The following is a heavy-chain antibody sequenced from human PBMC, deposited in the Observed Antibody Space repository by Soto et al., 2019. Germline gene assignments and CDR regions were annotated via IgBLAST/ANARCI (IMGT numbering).Heavy chain of an antibody. J-gene: IGHJ4*02. D-gene: IGHD2-2*01. CDR1: GGSISGSSYY. CDR2: IYYSGST. V-gene: IGHV4-39*01. Sequence: SETLSLTCTVSGGSISGSSYYWGWIRQPPGKGLEWIGSIYYSGSTYYNPSLKSRVTISVDTSKNQFSLRLSSVTAADTAVYYSASAHYVVVAAADWGQGTLVTVSS. CDR3: ASAHYVVVAAAD.